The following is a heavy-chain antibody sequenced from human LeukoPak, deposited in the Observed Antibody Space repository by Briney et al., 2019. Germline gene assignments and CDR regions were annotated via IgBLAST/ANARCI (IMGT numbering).Heavy chain of an antibody. Sequence: PGGSLRLSRAVSGFTFSTYAMNWVRQASGKGLEWVSTISGSGDNTSYADSVKGRFTISRDNSKNTLYLQMNSLRVDDTAIYYCAKARYYDFWSGPFGFRIWGQGTMVTVSS. CDR3: AKARYYDFWSGPFGFRI. D-gene: IGHD3-3*01. J-gene: IGHJ3*02. V-gene: IGHV3-23*01. CDR1: GFTFSTYA. CDR2: ISGSGDNT.